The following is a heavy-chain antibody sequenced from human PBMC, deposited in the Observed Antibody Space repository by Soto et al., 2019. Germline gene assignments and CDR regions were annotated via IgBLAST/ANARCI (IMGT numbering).Heavy chain of an antibody. CDR2: IYYSGST. CDR1: GGSISSGGYY. V-gene: IGHV4-31*03. D-gene: IGHD3-3*01. CDR3: ARGTVLRFLEWLSPDY. J-gene: IGHJ4*02. Sequence: QVQLQESGPGLVKPSQTLSLTCTVSGGSISSGGYYWSWIRQHTGKGLEWIGYIYYSGSTYYNPSPKSRVTISVDTSKNQFSLKLSSVTAADTAVYYCARGTVLRFLEWLSPDYWGQGTLVTVSS.